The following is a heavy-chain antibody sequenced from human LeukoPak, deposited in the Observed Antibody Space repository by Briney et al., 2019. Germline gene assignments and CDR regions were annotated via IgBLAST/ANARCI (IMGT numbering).Heavy chain of an antibody. V-gene: IGHV3-21*01. CDR1: GFSFSDYT. J-gene: IGHJ4*02. CDR2: ISSSGTYI. D-gene: IGHD3-10*01. CDR3: ARDSLYGSGSSHLDF. Sequence: PGGSLRLSCAASGFSFSDYTMNWVRQAPGKGLEWVSSISSSGTYIYTADSLKGRFTISRDNTENSLYLLMDSLRVEDTAVYYCARDSLYGSGSSHLDFWGQRILVTVSS.